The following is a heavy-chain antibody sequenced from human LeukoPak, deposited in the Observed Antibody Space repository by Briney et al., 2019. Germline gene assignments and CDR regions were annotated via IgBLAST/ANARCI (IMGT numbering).Heavy chain of an antibody. D-gene: IGHD1-26*01. CDR3: ATSGSYRIIDY. Sequence: SVKVSCKASGGTFSSYAISWVRQAPGQGLEWMGGIIPIFGTANYAQKFQGRVTITADKSTSTAYMELSSLRSEDTAVYYCATSGSYRIIDYWGQGTLVTVSS. J-gene: IGHJ4*02. V-gene: IGHV1-69*06. CDR1: GGTFSSYA. CDR2: IIPIFGTA.